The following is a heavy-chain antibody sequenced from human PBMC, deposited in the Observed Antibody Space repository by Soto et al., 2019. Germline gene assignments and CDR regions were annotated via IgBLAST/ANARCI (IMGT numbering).Heavy chain of an antibody. CDR1: GFTFSNFA. CDR2: ISGSGGST. CDR3: AKDTVAVGGYETFDF. Sequence: EVQLSQSGGGLVQPGGSLRLSCAASGFTFSNFAMRWVRQAPGKGLEWVSDISGSGGSTYYAESVKGRFTISRDNSKNTLLLQMNSLRVEDTAAYYCAKDTVAVGGYETFDFWGQGTMVTVSS. J-gene: IGHJ4*02. V-gene: IGHV3-23*01. D-gene: IGHD5-12*01.